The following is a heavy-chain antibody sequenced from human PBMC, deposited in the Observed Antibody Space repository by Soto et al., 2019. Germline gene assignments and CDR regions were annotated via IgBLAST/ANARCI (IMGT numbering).Heavy chain of an antibody. CDR3: ARDREEYYYDSSGYYSPYYYYGMDV. D-gene: IGHD3-22*01. J-gene: IGHJ6*02. CDR2: ISSSSSYI. Sequence: TGGSLRLSCAASGFTFSSYSMNWVRQAPGKGLEWVSSISSSSSYIYYADSVKGRFTISRDNAKNSLYLQMNSLRAEDTAVYYCARDREEYYYDSSGYYSPYYYYGMDVWGQGTTVTVSS. V-gene: IGHV3-21*01. CDR1: GFTFSSYS.